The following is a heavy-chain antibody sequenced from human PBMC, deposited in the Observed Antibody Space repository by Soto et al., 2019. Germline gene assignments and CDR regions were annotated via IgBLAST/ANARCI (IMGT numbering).Heavy chain of an antibody. CDR3: ASSFTIFGVVYGMDV. D-gene: IGHD3-3*01. CDR2: IYYSGST. Sequence: SETLSLTCTVSGGSISSSSYYWGWIRQPPGKGLEWIGSIYYSGSTYYNPSLKSRVTISVDTSKNQFSLKLSSVTAADTAVYYCASSFTIFGVVYGMDVWGQGTTVTV. J-gene: IGHJ6*02. CDR1: GGSISSSSYY. V-gene: IGHV4-39*01.